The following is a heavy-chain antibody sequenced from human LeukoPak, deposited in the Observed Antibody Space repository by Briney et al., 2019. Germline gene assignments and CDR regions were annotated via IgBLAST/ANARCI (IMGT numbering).Heavy chain of an antibody. CDR1: GYTFSDFY. Sequence: ASVKVSCNASGYTFSDFYIHWVRHAPAQGLEYVGWITPKSGDTYSPQRFQGRVTMTRDASISTAYMELSSLRSDDTAVYFCARVRLADERAWAYWGQGTLVTVSS. CDR3: ARVRLADERAWAY. CDR2: ITPKSGDT. V-gene: IGHV1-2*02. D-gene: IGHD3-3*02. J-gene: IGHJ4*02.